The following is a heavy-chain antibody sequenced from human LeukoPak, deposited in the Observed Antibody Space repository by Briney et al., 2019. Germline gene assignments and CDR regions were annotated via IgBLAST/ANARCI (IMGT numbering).Heavy chain of an antibody. CDR1: GFTVSSNY. V-gene: IGHV3-53*05. Sequence: GGSLRLSCAASGFTVSSNYMSWVRQAPGKGLEWVSVIYSGGSTYYADSVKGRFTISRDNSKNTLYLQMNSLRSEDTAVYYCATLIDYDPFDYWGQGTLVTVSS. CDR3: ATLIDYDPFDY. CDR2: IYSGGST. D-gene: IGHD3-22*01. J-gene: IGHJ4*02.